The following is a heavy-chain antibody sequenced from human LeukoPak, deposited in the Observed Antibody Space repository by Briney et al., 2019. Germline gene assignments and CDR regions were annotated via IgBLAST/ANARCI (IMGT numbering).Heavy chain of an antibody. CDR3: ARDPRGNPKGGYYYYGMDV. CDR1: GYTFTSYA. CDR2: INAGNGNT. Sequence: ASVKVSCKASGYTFTSYAMHWVRQAPGQRLEWMGWINAGNGNTKYSQKFQGRVTITRDTSASTAYMELSSLRSEDTAVYYCARDPRGNPKGGYYYYGMDVWGQGTTVTVSS. J-gene: IGHJ6*02. D-gene: IGHD4-23*01. V-gene: IGHV1-3*01.